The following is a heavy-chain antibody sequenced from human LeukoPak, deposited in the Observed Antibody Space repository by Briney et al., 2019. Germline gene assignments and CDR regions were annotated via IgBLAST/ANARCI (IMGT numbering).Heavy chain of an antibody. Sequence: GGSLRLSCAASGFTLSTYTMNWVRQAPGKGLEWVSSISSSSSYIYYADSVKGRFAISRDNSKNTLYLQMNSLRAEDTAVYYCARGGSMVRGAYYYMDVWGKGTTVTVSS. CDR1: GFTLSTYT. V-gene: IGHV3-21*01. D-gene: IGHD3-10*01. CDR2: ISSSSSYI. CDR3: ARGGSMVRGAYYYMDV. J-gene: IGHJ6*03.